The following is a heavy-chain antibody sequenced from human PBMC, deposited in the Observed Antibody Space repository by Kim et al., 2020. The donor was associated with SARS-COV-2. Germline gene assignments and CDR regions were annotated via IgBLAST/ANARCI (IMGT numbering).Heavy chain of an antibody. D-gene: IGHD3-10*01. V-gene: IGHV4-34*01. Sequence: SETLSLTCAVYGGSFSGYYWSWIRQPPGKGLEWIGEINHSGSTNYNPSLKSRVTISVDTSKNQFSLKLSSVTAADTAVYYCARAVTGRGGPFSYGMDVWGQGTTVTVSS. J-gene: IGHJ6*02. CDR3: ARAVTGRGGPFSYGMDV. CDR2: INHSGST. CDR1: GGSFSGYY.